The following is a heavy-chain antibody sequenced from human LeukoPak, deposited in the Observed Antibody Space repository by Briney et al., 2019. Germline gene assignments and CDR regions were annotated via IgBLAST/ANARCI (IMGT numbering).Heavy chain of an antibody. CDR1: GGSISSGGYS. CDR3: ARDGDYGDHV. D-gene: IGHD4-17*01. J-gene: IGHJ4*02. Sequence: SETLSLTCAVSGGSISSGGYSWSWIRQPPGKGLEWTGYIYHSGSTYYNPSLKSRVTISVDRSKNQFSLKLSSVTAADTAVYYCARDGDYGDHVWGQGTLVTVSS. V-gene: IGHV4-30-2*01. CDR2: IYHSGST.